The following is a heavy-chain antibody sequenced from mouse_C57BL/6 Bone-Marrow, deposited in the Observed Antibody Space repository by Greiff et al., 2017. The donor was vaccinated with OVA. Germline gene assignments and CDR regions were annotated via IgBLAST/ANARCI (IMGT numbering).Heavy chain of an antibody. D-gene: IGHD1-1*01. Sequence: EVQLQESGGGLVKPGGSLKLSCAASGFTFSSYTMSWVRQTPEKRLEWVATISGGGGNTYYPDSVKGRFTISRDNAKNTLYLQMSSLRSEDTALYYCARQDYGSPFDYWGQGTTLTVSS. J-gene: IGHJ2*01. V-gene: IGHV5-9*01. CDR3: ARQDYGSPFDY. CDR1: GFTFSSYT. CDR2: ISGGGGNT.